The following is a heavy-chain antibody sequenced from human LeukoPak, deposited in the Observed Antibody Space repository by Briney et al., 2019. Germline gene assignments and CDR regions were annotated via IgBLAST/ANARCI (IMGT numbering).Heavy chain of an antibody. Sequence: GASVKVSCKASGYTFTSYGISWVRQAPGQGLEWMGWISAYNGNTNYTQKLQGRVTMTTDTSTSTAYMELRSLRSDDTAVYYCARSLQYGSGSYVEYFQHWGQGTLVTVSS. CDR3: ARSLQYGSGSYVEYFQH. V-gene: IGHV1-18*01. J-gene: IGHJ1*01. CDR1: GYTFTSYG. D-gene: IGHD3-10*01. CDR2: ISAYNGNT.